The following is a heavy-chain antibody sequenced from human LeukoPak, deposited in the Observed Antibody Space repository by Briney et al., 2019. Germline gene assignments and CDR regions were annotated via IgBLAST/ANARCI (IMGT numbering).Heavy chain of an antibody. D-gene: IGHD3-3*01. Sequence: GGSLRLSCAASGFTFSDYYMSWIRQAPGKGLEWVSYISSSGSTIYYADSVKGRFTISRDNAKNSLYLQMNSLRAEDTAVYYCARGTPLSITIFGDEADYMDVWGKGTTVTVSS. V-gene: IGHV3-11*01. J-gene: IGHJ6*03. CDR3: ARGTPLSITIFGDEADYMDV. CDR1: GFTFSDYY. CDR2: ISSSGSTI.